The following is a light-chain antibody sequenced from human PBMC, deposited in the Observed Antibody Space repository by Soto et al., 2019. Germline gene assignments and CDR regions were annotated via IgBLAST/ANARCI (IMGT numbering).Light chain of an antibody. V-gene: IGKV3-20*01. Sequence: EIVLTQSPGTLSLSPGERATLSCRASQTVAKNYLAWYQQEPGQAPRLLIYGASSRATGIPDRFSGSGSGTDFTLTISRLEPEDFAVYYCHQYASYPQTFGQGTKVEIK. CDR3: HQYASYPQT. J-gene: IGKJ1*01. CDR1: QTVAKNY. CDR2: GAS.